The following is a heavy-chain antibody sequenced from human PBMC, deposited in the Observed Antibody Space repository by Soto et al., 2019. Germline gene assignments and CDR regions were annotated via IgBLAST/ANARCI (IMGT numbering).Heavy chain of an antibody. Sequence: SETLSLTWTVSGGSISSYYWNWIRQPPGKGLEWIGYIYYSGSTNYNPSLKSRVTISVDTSKNQFSLKLSSVTAADTAVYYCARDKTLDFWSGWLDVWGKGTTVTAPQ. J-gene: IGHJ6*04. V-gene: IGHV4-59*01. D-gene: IGHD3-3*01. CDR3: ARDKTLDFWSGWLDV. CDR2: IYYSGST. CDR1: GGSISSYY.